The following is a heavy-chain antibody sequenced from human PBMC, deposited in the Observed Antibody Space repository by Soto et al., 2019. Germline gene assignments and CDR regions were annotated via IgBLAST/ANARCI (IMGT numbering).Heavy chain of an antibody. J-gene: IGHJ4*02. V-gene: IGHV3-30-3*01. CDR1: GFTFRNYA. Sequence: GGSLRLSCAASGFTFRNYAMHWVRQAPGKGLEWVAVISYDGSNKYYADSVKGRFTISRDNSKNTLFLQMNTLRAEDTAVYYCARFSTVTQFDYWGQGTLVTVSS. CDR3: ARFSTVTQFDY. D-gene: IGHD4-17*01. CDR2: ISYDGSNK.